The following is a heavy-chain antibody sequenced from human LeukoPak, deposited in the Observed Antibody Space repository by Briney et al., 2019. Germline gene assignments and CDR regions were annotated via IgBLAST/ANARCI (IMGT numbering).Heavy chain of an antibody. CDR3: KRDRRDGYNYVDI. D-gene: IGHD5-24*01. V-gene: IGHV4-59*11. CDR2: ISYSGST. CDR1: GGSISSHY. Sequence: SETLSLTCTVSGGSISSHYWSWIRQPPGKGLEWIGYISYSGSTNYNPSLKSRVTMSVDTSKNQFSLKLSSVTAADTAVYYCKRDRRDGYNYVDIWGQRTLVTVSS. J-gene: IGHJ4*02.